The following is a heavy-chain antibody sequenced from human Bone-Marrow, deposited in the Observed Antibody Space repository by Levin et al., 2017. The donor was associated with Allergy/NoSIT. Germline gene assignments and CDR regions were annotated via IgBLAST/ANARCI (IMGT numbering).Heavy chain of an antibody. D-gene: IGHD6-19*01. CDR2: IYSSGNT. V-gene: IGHV4-61*01. Sequence: NASETLSLTCTVSGASVNSDSHYWTWIRQPPGRGLQWLGHIYSSGNTKYNPSFKSRLSISIDTSKNQFSFRLTSMSFADTAVYYCVRVAEDTSGWFEMLDFWGQGALVTVS. CDR1: GASVNSDSHY. J-gene: IGHJ4*02. CDR3: VRVAEDTSGWFEMLDF.